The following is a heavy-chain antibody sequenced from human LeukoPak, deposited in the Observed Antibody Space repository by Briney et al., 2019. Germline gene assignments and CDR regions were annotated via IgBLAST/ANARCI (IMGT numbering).Heavy chain of an antibody. D-gene: IGHD3-10*01. CDR1: GGSISTYY. J-gene: IGHJ4*02. CDR3: ARDLGDATHDY. V-gene: IGHV4-59*12. CDR2: IYSSGST. Sequence: SETLSLTCTVSGGSISTYYWSWVRQPPGKGLEWIGYIYSSGSTNYNPSLKSRVTMSVDTSKNQFSLKLSSVTAADTAVYYCARDLGDATHDYWGQGTLVTVSS.